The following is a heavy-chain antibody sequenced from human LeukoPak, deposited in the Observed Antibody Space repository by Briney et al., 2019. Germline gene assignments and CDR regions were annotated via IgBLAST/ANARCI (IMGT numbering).Heavy chain of an antibody. Sequence: PGGSLRLSCAASGFTFDDYAMHWVRQAPGKGLEWVSGISWNSGSIGYADSVKGRFTISRDNAKNSLYLQMNSLRAEDTALYYCAKDTENYYDSSGYYFSDGMDVWGQGTTVTVSS. CDR3: AKDTENYYDSSGYYFSDGMDV. V-gene: IGHV3-9*01. CDR1: GFTFDDYA. D-gene: IGHD3-22*01. J-gene: IGHJ6*02. CDR2: ISWNSGSI.